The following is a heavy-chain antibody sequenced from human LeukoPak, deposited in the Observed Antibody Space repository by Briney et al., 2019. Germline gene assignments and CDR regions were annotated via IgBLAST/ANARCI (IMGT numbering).Heavy chain of an antibody. J-gene: IGHJ4*02. CDR2: ISSSSSYI. CDR3: ARERGYYYDSSGNFDY. CDR1: GFTFSSYS. D-gene: IGHD3-22*01. V-gene: IGHV3-21*01. Sequence: GGSLRLSCAASGFTFSSYSMNWVRQAPGKGLEWVSSISSSSSYIYYADSVKGRFTISRDSAKNSLYLQMNSLRAEDTAVYYCARERGYYYDSSGNFDYWGQGTLVTVSS.